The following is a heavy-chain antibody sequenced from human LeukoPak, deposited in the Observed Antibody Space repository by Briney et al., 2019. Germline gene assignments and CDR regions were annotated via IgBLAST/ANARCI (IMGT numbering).Heavy chain of an antibody. D-gene: IGHD6-13*01. Sequence: GSSVKVSCKASGGTFSSYAISWVRQAPGQGLEWMGRIIPILGIANYAQKFQGRVTITADKSTSTAYMELSSLRSEDTAVYYCATPLDAYSSSLNYWGQGTLVTVSS. CDR3: ATPLDAYSSSLNY. J-gene: IGHJ4*02. CDR2: IIPILGIA. CDR1: GGTFSSYA. V-gene: IGHV1-69*04.